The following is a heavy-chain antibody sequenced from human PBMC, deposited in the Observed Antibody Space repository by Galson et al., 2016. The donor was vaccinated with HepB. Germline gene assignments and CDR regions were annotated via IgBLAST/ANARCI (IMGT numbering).Heavy chain of an antibody. CDR3: TVARYSSGDYYTY. CDR1: GFTFTYAW. CDR2: IKRITDGGTT. D-gene: IGHD3-10*01. J-gene: IGHJ4*02. V-gene: IGHV3-15*01. Sequence: SLRLSCAASGFTFTYAWMSWVRQAPGKGLEWVGRIKRITDGGTTDYAAPVEGRFSISRDDSQKRLYLHMNSLKTEDTAVYYCTVARYSSGDYYTYWGQGTLVTVSS.